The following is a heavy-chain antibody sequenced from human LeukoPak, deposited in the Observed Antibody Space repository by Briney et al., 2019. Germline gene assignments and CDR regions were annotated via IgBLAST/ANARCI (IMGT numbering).Heavy chain of an antibody. CDR3: AKLSSDCSSTSCLLDY. Sequence: GGSLRLSCAASGFTFSSYAMSWVRQAPGKGLEWVSAISGSGGSTYYADSVKGRFTISRDNSKNTLYLQMNSLRAEDTAVYYCAKLSSDCSSTSCLLDYWGQGTLVTVSS. CDR2: ISGSGGST. J-gene: IGHJ4*02. D-gene: IGHD2-2*01. V-gene: IGHV3-23*01. CDR1: GFTFSSYA.